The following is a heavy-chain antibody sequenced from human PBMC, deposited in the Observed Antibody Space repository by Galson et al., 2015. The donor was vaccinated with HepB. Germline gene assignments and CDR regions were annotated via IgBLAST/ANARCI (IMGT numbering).Heavy chain of an antibody. D-gene: IGHD3-3*01. CDR1: GYTFTSYG. CDR3: ARAPPTLWSGYYRRGAFDI. J-gene: IGHJ3*02. V-gene: IGHV1-18*01. Sequence: SVKVSCKASGYTFTSYGISWVRQAPGQGLEWMGWISAYNGNTNYAQKLQGRVTMTTDTSTSTAYMELRSLRSDDTAVYYCARAPPTLWSGYYRRGAFDIWGQGTMVTVSS. CDR2: ISAYNGNT.